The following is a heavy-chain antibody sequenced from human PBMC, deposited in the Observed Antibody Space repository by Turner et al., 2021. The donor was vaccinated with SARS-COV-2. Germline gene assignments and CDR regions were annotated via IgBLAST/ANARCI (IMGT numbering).Heavy chain of an antibody. CDR1: GFTVSINY. J-gene: IGHJ4*02. CDR3: AREIDDYVWGSYRRGY. D-gene: IGHD3-16*02. CDR2: IYSGGST. Sequence: EVQLVESGGGLVQPGGSLRLSCAASGFTVSINYMSWVRQAPGKGLEWVSIIYSGGSTYYADSVKGRFTISRDNSKNTLYLQMNSLRAEDTAVYYCAREIDDYVWGSYRRGYWGQGTLVTVSS. V-gene: IGHV3-66*01.